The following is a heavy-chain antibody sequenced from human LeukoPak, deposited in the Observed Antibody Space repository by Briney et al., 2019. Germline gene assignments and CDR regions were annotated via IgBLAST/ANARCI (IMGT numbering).Heavy chain of an antibody. CDR3: ARRSYDFWIGYYTEWFVP. CDR2: IYHSGST. J-gene: IGHJ5*02. Sequence: PSETLSLTCAVSGYSISSGYYWGWIRQPPVKGLEWNGSIYHSGSTYYNPSLKSRVTISVDTSKNQFSLKLSSVTAADTAVYYCARRSYDFWIGYYTEWFVPWGQGTLVTVSS. CDR1: GYSISSGYY. V-gene: IGHV4-38-2*01. D-gene: IGHD3-3*01.